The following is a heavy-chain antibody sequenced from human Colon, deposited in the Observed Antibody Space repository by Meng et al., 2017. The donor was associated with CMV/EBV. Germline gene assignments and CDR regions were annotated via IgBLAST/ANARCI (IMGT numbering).Heavy chain of an antibody. CDR3: VRTRASSWYEF. Sequence: CDASGFTFGDPYMSWLRQAPGKGLDWISYISSRGYTIYYAESVKGRFTISRDNAQNLLYLQMDSLRLEDTAVYFCVRTRASSWYEFWGQGTLVTVSS. CDR1: GFTFGDPY. J-gene: IGHJ5*01. V-gene: IGHV3-11*01. D-gene: IGHD6-13*01. CDR2: ISSRGYTI.